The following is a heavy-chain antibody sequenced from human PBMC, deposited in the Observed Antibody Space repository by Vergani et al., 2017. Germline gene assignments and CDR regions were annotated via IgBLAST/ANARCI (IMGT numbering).Heavy chain of an antibody. CDR2: IYYSGST. CDR1: GGSISSYY. Sequence: QVQLQESGPGLVNPSETLSLTCTVSGGSISSYYWSWIRQPPGKGLEWIGYIYYSGSTNYNPSLNSRVTISVDTSKNQYSLKLSSVTAADTAVYYCARLGYCSSTSCPGDAFDIWGQGTMVTVSS. CDR3: ARLGYCSSTSCPGDAFDI. J-gene: IGHJ3*02. V-gene: IGHV4-59*01. D-gene: IGHD2-2*01.